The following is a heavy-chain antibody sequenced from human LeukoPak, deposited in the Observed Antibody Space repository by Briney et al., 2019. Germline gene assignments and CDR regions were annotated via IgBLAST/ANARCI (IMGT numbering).Heavy chain of an antibody. D-gene: IGHD6-13*01. V-gene: IGHV4-39*07. Sequence: PSETLSLTCTVSGGSISSSSYYWGWIRQPPGKGLEWIGSIYYSGSTYYNPSLKSRVTISVDTSKNQFSLKLSSVTAADTAVYYCARTTGYSSSFDAFDIWGQGTMVTVSS. CDR2: IYYSGST. CDR3: ARTTGYSSSFDAFDI. J-gene: IGHJ3*02. CDR1: GGSISSSSYY.